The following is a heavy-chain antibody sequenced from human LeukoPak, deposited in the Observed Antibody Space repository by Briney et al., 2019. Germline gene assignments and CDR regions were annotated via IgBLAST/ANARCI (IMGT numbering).Heavy chain of an antibody. V-gene: IGHV3-15*07. J-gene: IGHJ4*02. CDR1: GLTVTNAW. CDR3: TTGIRGD. Sequence: GGPLRLSCSASGLTVTNAWMNWVRQAPGEGLDWVGRIASKTDGGATDYAAPVKGRFTISRDDSKNTLNLQMNSLKTEDTAVYYCTTGIRGDWGQGTLVTVSS. CDR2: IASKTDGGAT. D-gene: IGHD3-10*01.